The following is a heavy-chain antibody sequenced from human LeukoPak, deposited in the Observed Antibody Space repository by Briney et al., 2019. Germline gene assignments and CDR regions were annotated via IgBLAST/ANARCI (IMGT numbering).Heavy chain of an antibody. J-gene: IGHJ4*02. D-gene: IGHD3-16*01. CDR3: ARNSVGGSFFDY. V-gene: IGHV3-23*01. CDR1: GFTFTTYS. CDR2: IRGSGGST. Sequence: PGGSLRLSCAASGFTFTTYSMSWVRQAPGKGLESVSAIRGSGGSTYYADSVKGRFTISRDDSKNTLYLQMNSLRPEDTAVYYCARNSVGGSFFDYWGQGILVTVSS.